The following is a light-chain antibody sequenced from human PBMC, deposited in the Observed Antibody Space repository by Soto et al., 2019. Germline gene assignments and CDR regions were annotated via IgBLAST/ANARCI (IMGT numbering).Light chain of an antibody. CDR3: QQSYSTPPT. CDR1: QSISTY. V-gene: IGKV1-39*01. J-gene: IGKJ1*01. CDR2: AAS. Sequence: DIQMTQSPSSLSASVGDRVTITCRAGQSISTYVNWYQQKPGKAPNLLIYAASSLQSGVPLRFSGSGSGTDFTLTISSLHPEDFATYYCQQSYSTPPTFGQGTKVDNK.